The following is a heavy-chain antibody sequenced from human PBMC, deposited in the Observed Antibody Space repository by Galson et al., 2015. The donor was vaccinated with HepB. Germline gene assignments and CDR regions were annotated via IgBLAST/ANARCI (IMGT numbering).Heavy chain of an antibody. J-gene: IGHJ6*02. V-gene: IGHV3-21*01. CDR1: GFTFSNYN. D-gene: IGHD3-9*01. CDR3: AREFDTYYDILTGYGAPYYGMDV. CDR2: INGRSNYI. Sequence: SLRLSCAASGFTFSNYNMIWVRQAPGKGLEWVSSINGRSNYIYYADSVKGRFTISRDNAKNSLYLQMNSLRAEDTAVYYCAREFDTYYDILTGYGAPYYGMDVWGQGTTVTVSS.